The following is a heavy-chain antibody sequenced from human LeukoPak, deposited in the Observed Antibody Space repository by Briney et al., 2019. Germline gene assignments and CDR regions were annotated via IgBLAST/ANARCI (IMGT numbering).Heavy chain of an antibody. CDR2: IYTSGST. CDR1: GGSISSGSYY. V-gene: IGHV4-61*02. Sequence: PSETLSLTCTVSGGSISSGSYYWSWIRQPAGKGLEWIGRIYTSGSTNYNPSLKSRVTISVDTSKNRFSLKLSSVTAADTAVYYCARRAVVVVPAAREYYYYMDVWGKGTTVTVSS. CDR3: ARRAVVVVPAAREYYYYMDV. D-gene: IGHD2-2*01. J-gene: IGHJ6*03.